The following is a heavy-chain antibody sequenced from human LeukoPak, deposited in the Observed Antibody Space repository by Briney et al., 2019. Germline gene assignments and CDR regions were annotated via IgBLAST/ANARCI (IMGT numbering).Heavy chain of an antibody. CDR2: ISAYNGNT. J-gene: IGHJ4*02. D-gene: IGHD6-19*01. CDR1: GYTSTSYG. Sequence: ASVKVSCKASGYTSTSYGISWVRQAPGQGLEWMGWISAYNGNTNYAQKLQGRVTMTTDTSTSTAYMELRSLRSDDTAVYYCARDPAVAGTFDYWGQGTLVTVSS. V-gene: IGHV1-18*04. CDR3: ARDPAVAGTFDY.